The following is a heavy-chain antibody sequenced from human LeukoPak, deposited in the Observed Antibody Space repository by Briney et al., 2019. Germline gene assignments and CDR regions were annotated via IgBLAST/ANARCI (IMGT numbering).Heavy chain of an antibody. V-gene: IGHV3-48*04. Sequence: GGSLRLSCAASGFTFSSYSMNWVRQAPGKGLEWVSYISSSSSTIYYADSVKGRFTISRDNAKNSLYLQMNSLRAEDTAVYYCATVHGPAGTAFDPWGQGTLVTVSS. CDR3: ATVHGPAGTAFDP. CDR1: GFTFSSYS. J-gene: IGHJ5*02. CDR2: ISSSSSTI. D-gene: IGHD6-13*01.